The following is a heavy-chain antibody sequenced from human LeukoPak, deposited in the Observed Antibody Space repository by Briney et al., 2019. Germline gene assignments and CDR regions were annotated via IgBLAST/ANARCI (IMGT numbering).Heavy chain of an antibody. CDR1: GFTFSDYY. J-gene: IGHJ4*02. V-gene: IGHV3-11*04. D-gene: IGHD3-22*01. Sequence: GGSLRLSCAASGFTFSDYYMSWIRQAPGKGLEWVSYISSSGSTIYYADSVKGRSTISRDNAKNSLYLQMNSLRAEDTAVYYCARDRHDSSGYYYETPGYWGQGTLVTVSS. CDR3: ARDRHDSSGYYYETPGY. CDR2: ISSSGSTI.